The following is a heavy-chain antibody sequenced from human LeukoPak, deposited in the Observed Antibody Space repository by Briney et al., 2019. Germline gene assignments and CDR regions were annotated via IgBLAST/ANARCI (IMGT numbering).Heavy chain of an antibody. V-gene: IGHV3-11*01. D-gene: IGHD6-13*01. CDR2: ISSSGRTK. Sequence: GGSLRLSCAASGLTFSDYYMSWIRQAPGKGLEGVSYISSSGRTKDYADSGKGRFTISRDNAKNSLYLQMNSLRADDTAVYYCTRLVAAASHWGQGTLVTVSS. J-gene: IGHJ4*02. CDR1: GLTFSDYY. CDR3: TRLVAAASH.